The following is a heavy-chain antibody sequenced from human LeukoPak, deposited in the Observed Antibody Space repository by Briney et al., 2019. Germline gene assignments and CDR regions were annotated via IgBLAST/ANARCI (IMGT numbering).Heavy chain of an antibody. CDR2: ITSNGGST. CDR3: ARGHKYSSSWFDAFDI. V-gene: IGHV3-64*01. J-gene: IGHJ3*02. D-gene: IGHD6-13*01. CDR1: GFTLSSSG. Sequence: GGSLTLSCAASGFTLSSSGMHWVRQAPGKGMLEYVSAITSNGGSTYYANSVKGRFTISRDNSKNTLYLQMGSLRAEDMAVYYCARGHKYSSSWFDAFDIWGQGTMVTVSS.